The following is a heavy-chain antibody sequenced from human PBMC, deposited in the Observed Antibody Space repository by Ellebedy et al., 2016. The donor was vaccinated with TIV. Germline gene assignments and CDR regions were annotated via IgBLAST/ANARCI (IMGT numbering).Heavy chain of an antibody. CDR2: IFSNDER. V-gene: IGHV2-26*01. CDR1: GGSISRSSYY. D-gene: IGHD2-21*02. Sequence: LRLSCTVSGGSISRSSYYWGWIRQPPGTALEWLANIFSNDERSYDSSLKSRLTISKDTSKGQVVLTMTNMDPVDTATYYCARVVKFCGGDCTYKFDYWGQGALVTVSS. J-gene: IGHJ4*02. CDR3: ARVVKFCGGDCTYKFDY.